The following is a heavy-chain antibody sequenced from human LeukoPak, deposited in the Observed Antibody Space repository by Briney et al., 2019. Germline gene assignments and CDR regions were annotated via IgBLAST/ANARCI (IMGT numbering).Heavy chain of an antibody. V-gene: IGHV1-46*01. Sequence: ASVKVSCKVSGYTLTELSMHWVRQAPGQGLEWMGIINPSGGSTSYAQKFQGRVTMTRDTSTSTVYMELSSLRSEDTAVYYCASGAVYDSSGYYWDYFDYWGQGTPVTVSS. J-gene: IGHJ4*02. CDR1: GYTLTELS. CDR2: INPSGGST. D-gene: IGHD3-22*01. CDR3: ASGAVYDSSGYYWDYFDY.